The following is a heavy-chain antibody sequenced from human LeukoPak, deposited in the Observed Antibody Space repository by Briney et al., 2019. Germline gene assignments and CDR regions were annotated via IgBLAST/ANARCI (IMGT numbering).Heavy chain of an antibody. D-gene: IGHD3-16*02. CDR2: ISSSSSTI. CDR1: GFTFSSYS. J-gene: IGHJ5*02. V-gene: IGHV3-48*04. CDR3: AKVELSASGGELDP. Sequence: GGSLRLSCAASGFTFSSYSMNWVRQAPGKGLEWVSYISSSSSTIYYADSVKGRFTISRDNAKNSLYLQMNSLRAEDTAVYYCAKVELSASGGELDPWGQGTLVIVSS.